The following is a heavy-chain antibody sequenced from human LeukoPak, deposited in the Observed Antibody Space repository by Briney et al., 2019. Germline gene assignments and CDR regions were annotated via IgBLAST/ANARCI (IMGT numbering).Heavy chain of an antibody. V-gene: IGHV1-69*04. Sequence: SVKVSCKASGGTFSSYAISWVRQAPGQGLEWMGRIIPIVGIANYAQKFQGRVTITADKSTSTAYMELSSLRSEDTAVYYCARGRHYYDSSGYLGGYFFDYWGQGTLVTVSS. J-gene: IGHJ4*02. CDR3: ARGRHYYDSSGYLGGYFFDY. CDR1: GGTFSSYA. D-gene: IGHD3-22*01. CDR2: IIPIVGIA.